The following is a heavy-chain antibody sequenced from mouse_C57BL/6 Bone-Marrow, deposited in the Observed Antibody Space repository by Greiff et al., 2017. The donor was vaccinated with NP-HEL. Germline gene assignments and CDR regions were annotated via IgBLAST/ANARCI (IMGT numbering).Heavy chain of an antibody. Sequence: VQLQQSGAELVKPGASVKISCKASGYAFSSYWMNWVKQRPGKGLEWIGQIYPGDGDTNYNGKFKGKATLTADKSSSTAYMQLSSQTSEDSAVYFCARVGLRYAMDYWGQGTSVTVSS. CDR3: ARVGLRYAMDY. CDR1: GYAFSSYW. D-gene: IGHD1-1*01. CDR2: IYPGDGDT. V-gene: IGHV1-80*01. J-gene: IGHJ4*01.